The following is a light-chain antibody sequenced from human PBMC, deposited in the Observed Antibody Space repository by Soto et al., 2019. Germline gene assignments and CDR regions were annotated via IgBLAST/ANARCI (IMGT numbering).Light chain of an antibody. CDR2: SNN. V-gene: IGLV1-44*01. J-gene: IGLJ2*01. Sequence: QSVLTQPPSASGTPGQRITISCSGSNSNIGTNTVNWYQQLPGTAPKLLLFSNNQRPSGVPDRFSGSNSGTSASLAISGLQSDDEADYYCATWDDRLDTLLFGGGTQLTVL. CDR3: ATWDDRLDTLL. CDR1: NSNIGTNT.